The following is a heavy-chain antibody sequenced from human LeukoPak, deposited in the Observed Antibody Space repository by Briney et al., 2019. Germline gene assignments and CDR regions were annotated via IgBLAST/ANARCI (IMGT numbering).Heavy chain of an antibody. D-gene: IGHD6-13*01. V-gene: IGHV1-2*02. J-gene: IGHJ4*02. CDR3: ARRIAAAGNPFDY. Sequence: ASVKVSCKASGYTFTGYYMHWVRQAPGQGLEWMGWINPNSGGTNYAQKFQGRVTMTRDTSISTAYMELSRLRSDDTAVYYCARRIAAAGNPFDYWGQGTLVTVSS. CDR1: GYTFTGYY. CDR2: INPNSGGT.